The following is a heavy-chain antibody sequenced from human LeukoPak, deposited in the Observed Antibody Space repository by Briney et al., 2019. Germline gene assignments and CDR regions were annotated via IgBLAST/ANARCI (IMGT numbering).Heavy chain of an antibody. Sequence: SETLSLTCTVSGGSISSSSYYWGWIRQPPGKGLEWIGNIYYSGNTYYNPSLESRITISVDTSKNQFSLKPSSVTAADTAVYYCAAPGWRDLFDYWGQGTLVTVSS. CDR2: IYYSGNT. J-gene: IGHJ4*02. D-gene: IGHD6-19*01. CDR3: AAPGWRDLFDY. CDR1: GGSISSSSYY. V-gene: IGHV4-39*01.